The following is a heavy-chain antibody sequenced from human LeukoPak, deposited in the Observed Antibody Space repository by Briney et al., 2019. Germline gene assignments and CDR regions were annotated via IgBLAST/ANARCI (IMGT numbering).Heavy chain of an antibody. CDR1: GGSFSGYY. CDR2: INHSGST. CDR3: ARVGGYSGYDSGYFDY. D-gene: IGHD5-12*01. V-gene: IGHV4-34*01. J-gene: IGHJ4*02. Sequence: WETLSLTCAVYGGSFSGYYWSWIRQPPGKGLEWIGEINHSGSTNYNPSLKRRVTISVDTSQNQFSLKLSSVTAADTAVYYCARVGGYSGYDSGYFDYWGQGTLVTVSS.